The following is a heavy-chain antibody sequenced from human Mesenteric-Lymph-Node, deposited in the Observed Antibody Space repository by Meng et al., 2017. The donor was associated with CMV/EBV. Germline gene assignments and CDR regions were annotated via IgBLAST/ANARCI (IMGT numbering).Heavy chain of an antibody. CDR2: ISSSSYI. CDR1: GFTFSSYS. Sequence: GGSLRLSCAASGFTFSSYSMNWVRQAPGKGLEWVSSISSSSYIYYADSVKGRFTISRDNAKNSLYLQMNSLRAEDTAVYYCARDYLVATPLNYYYYYGMDVWGQGTTVTVSS. D-gene: IGHD4-23*01. CDR3: ARDYLVATPLNYYYYYGMDV. J-gene: IGHJ6*02. V-gene: IGHV3-21*01.